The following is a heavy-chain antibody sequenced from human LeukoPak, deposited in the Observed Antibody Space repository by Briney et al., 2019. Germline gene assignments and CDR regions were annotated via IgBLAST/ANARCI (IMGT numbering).Heavy chain of an antibody. V-gene: IGHV1-69*13. CDR1: GGTFSSYG. Sequence: SVKVSCKASGGTFSSYGISWVRQGPGEGLEWMGGIIPIFGTANYAQKFQGRVTITADESTSTAYMELSSLRSEDTAVYYCAREGITMMGGMDVWGQGTTVTVSS. D-gene: IGHD3-22*01. CDR2: IIPIFGTA. CDR3: AREGITMMGGMDV. J-gene: IGHJ6*02.